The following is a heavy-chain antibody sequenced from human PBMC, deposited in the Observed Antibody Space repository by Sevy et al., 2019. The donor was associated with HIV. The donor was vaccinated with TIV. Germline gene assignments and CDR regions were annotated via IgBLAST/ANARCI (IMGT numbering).Heavy chain of an antibody. V-gene: IGHV3-53*01. CDR2: IYSGGST. CDR1: GFTVSSNF. D-gene: IGHD1-20*01. J-gene: IGHJ6*02. CDR3: ARDRSYSITGTYYYYYGMDV. Sequence: GGSLRLSCAVSGFTVSSNFMSWVRQAPGKGLEWVSVIYSGGSTYYADSVKGRFTISRDNSKNTLYLQMNSLRAEDTAVYYCARDRSYSITGTYYYYYGMDVWGQGTTVTVSS.